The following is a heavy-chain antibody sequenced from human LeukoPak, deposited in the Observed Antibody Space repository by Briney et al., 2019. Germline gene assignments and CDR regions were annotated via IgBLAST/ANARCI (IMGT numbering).Heavy chain of an antibody. CDR1: GYTFTSYG. D-gene: IGHD2-2*02. CDR2: ISAYNGNT. J-gene: IGHJ5*02. Sequence: PVASVKVSCKASGYTFTSYGISWVRQAPGQGLEWMGWISAYNGNTNYAQKLQGRVTMTTDTSTSTAYMELRSLRSDGTAVYYCAREVDIVVVPAAIIYNWFDPWGQGTLVTVSS. V-gene: IGHV1-18*01. CDR3: AREVDIVVVPAAIIYNWFDP.